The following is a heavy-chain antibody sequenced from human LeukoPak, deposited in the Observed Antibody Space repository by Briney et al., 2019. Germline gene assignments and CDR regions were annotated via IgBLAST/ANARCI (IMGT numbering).Heavy chain of an antibody. D-gene: IGHD2-8*01. CDR1: GGSISSYY. CDR3: AKNGQRGFSFDP. J-gene: IGHJ5*02. CDR2: IYTSGST. Sequence: SETLSLTCTVSGGSISSYYWSWIRQPAGKGLEWIGRIYTSGSTNYNPSLKSRVTISVDTSKNQFSLKWYSVTAADTGLYYCAKNGQRGFSFDPWGQGTLVIVAS. V-gene: IGHV4-4*07.